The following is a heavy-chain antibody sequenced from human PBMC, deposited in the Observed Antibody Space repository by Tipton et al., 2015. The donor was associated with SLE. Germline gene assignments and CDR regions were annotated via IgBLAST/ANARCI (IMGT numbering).Heavy chain of an antibody. V-gene: IGHV4-4*07. CDR2: IYTSGST. CDR3: ARDRSGSYSYYFDY. J-gene: IGHJ4*02. Sequence: TLSLTCTVSGGSISSYYWSWIRQPAGKGLEWIGRIYTSGSTNYNPSLKSRVTMSVDTSKNQLSLKLSSVTAADTAVYYCARDRSGSYSYYFDYWGQGTLVTVSS. D-gene: IGHD1-26*01. CDR1: GGSISSYY.